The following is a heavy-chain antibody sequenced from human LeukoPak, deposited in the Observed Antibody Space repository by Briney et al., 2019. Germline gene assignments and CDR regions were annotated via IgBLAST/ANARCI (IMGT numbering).Heavy chain of an antibody. CDR1: GFTFSDYY. J-gene: IGHJ4*02. Sequence: GGSLRLSCAASGFTFSDYYMSWIRPAPGKGLEWVSYISSSGSTIYYADSVKGRFTISRDNAKNSLYLQMNSLRAEDTAVYYCARGLLKYYDILTVWGFDYWGQGTLVTVSS. CDR3: ARGLLKYYDILTVWGFDY. CDR2: ISSSGSTI. V-gene: IGHV3-11*01. D-gene: IGHD3-9*01.